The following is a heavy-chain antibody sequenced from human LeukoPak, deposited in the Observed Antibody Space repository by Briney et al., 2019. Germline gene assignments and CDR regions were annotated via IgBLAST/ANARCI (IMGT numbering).Heavy chain of an antibody. CDR3: ARENDTAMVMVGY. CDR1: GFTFSSYA. J-gene: IGHJ4*02. CDR2: ISYDGSNK. D-gene: IGHD5-18*01. V-gene: IGHV3-30-3*01. Sequence: PGGSLRLSCAASGFTFSSYAMRWVRQAPGKGLEWVAVISYDGSNKYYADSVKGRFTISRDNSKNTLYLQMNSLRAEDTAVDYCARENDTAMVMVGYWGQGTLVTVSS.